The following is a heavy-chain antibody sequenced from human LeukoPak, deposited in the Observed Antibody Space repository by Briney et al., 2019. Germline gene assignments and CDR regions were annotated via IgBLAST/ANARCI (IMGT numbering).Heavy chain of an antibody. V-gene: IGHV1-69*04. CDR3: ATASCSSTSCYTGRWFDP. D-gene: IGHD2-2*02. CDR2: IIPILGIA. J-gene: IGHJ5*02. CDR1: GGTFSSYA. Sequence: SVKVSCKASGGTFSSYAISWVRQAPGQGLEWMGRIIPILGIANYAQKFQGRVTMTEDTSTDTAYMELSSLRSEDTAVYYCATASCSSTSCYTGRWFDPWGQGTLVTVSS.